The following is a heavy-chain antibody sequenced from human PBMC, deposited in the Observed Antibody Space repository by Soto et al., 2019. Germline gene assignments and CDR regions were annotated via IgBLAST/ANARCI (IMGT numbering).Heavy chain of an antibody. Sequence: QVQLVQSGAEVKRPGASVKVSCKSSGNSFVTYAIHWVRQAPGQRLQWMGWINVGSGNTKYAQDFQGRVTFTRDTAATTTCMELSSLRSEDAAVYYCARVPPWGDSGSFYIQHYDSWGQGTLVTVSS. J-gene: IGHJ4*02. CDR3: ARVPPWGDSGSFYIQHYDS. V-gene: IGHV1-3*01. CDR1: GNSFVTYA. CDR2: INVGSGNT. D-gene: IGHD3-10*01.